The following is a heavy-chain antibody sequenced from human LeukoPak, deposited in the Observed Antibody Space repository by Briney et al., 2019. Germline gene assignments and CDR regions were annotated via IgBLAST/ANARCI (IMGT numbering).Heavy chain of an antibody. D-gene: IGHD6-13*01. CDR1: GYTFTSYY. CDR2: INPSGGST. J-gene: IGHJ2*01. V-gene: IGHV1-46*01. Sequence: ASVKVSCKASGYTFTSYYMHWVRQAPGQGLEWMGIINPSGGSTSYAQKFQGRVTMTRDTSTSTVYMELSSLRSEDTAVYYCARDRGQQLADWYFDLWGRGTLVTVSS. CDR3: ARDRGQQLADWYFDL.